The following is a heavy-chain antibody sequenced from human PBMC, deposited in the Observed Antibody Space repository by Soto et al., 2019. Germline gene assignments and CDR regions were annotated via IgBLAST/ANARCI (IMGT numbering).Heavy chain of an antibody. CDR3: SKDIRTTIADYGMDV. D-gene: IGHD6-13*01. CDR2: ISYDETNE. J-gene: IGHJ6*02. Sequence: QVQLVESGGGLVQPGGSLRLTCVASGFTFGSHGMHWVRQAPGQGLEWVAVISYDETNEYYVDSVKGRFTISRDNSKCTLYLQMNRLRPEDTDVYKCSKDIRTTIADYGMDVWGQGTTVTVSS. CDR1: GFTFGSHG. V-gene: IGHV3-30*18.